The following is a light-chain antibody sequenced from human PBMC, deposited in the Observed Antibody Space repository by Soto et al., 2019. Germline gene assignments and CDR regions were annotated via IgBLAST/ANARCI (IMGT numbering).Light chain of an antibody. CDR2: DVS. CDR1: QTISTY. CDR3: QQYHTYWWT. J-gene: IGKJ1*01. Sequence: DIQMTQSPSSLSASVGDRVTISCRASQTISTYLHWYQHKPGRAPRLLISDVSTLQSGVPGRFRGSGSETEFTLTINSLQPDDSATYYCQQYHTYWWTFGQGTKVDIK. V-gene: IGKV1-39*01.